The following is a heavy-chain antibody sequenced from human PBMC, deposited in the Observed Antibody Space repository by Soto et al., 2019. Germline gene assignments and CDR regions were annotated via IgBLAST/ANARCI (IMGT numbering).Heavy chain of an antibody. V-gene: IGHV1-69*13. D-gene: IGHD5-18*01. CDR3: ARGVSVDTAMAYYYGMVV. J-gene: IGHJ6*02. Sequence: ETSVKVSSKASGDSFTSCGRSWVRQAPGQGLECMGGIIAIFGTANYAQKFQGRVTITADESTSTAYMELSSLRSEDTAVYYCARGVSVDTAMAYYYGMVVWGQGTTVTVSS. CDR1: GDSFTSCG. CDR2: IIAIFGTA.